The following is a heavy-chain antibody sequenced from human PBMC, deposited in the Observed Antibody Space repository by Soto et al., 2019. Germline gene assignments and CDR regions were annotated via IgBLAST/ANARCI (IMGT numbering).Heavy chain of an antibody. D-gene: IGHD4-17*01. V-gene: IGHV3-53*01. CDR1: GFTVSSNY. Sequence: PGGSLRLSCAASGFTVSSNYMSWVRQAPGKGLEWVSVIYSGGSTYYADSVKGRFTISRDNSKNTLSLQMNSLRAEDTAVYYCAREDCGDYNQWDFDLWGRGTLVTVSS. CDR2: IYSGGST. CDR3: AREDCGDYNQWDFDL. J-gene: IGHJ2*01.